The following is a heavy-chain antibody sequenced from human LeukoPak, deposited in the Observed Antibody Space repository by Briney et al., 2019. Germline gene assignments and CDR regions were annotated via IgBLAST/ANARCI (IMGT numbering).Heavy chain of an antibody. V-gene: IGHV4-39*01. D-gene: IGHD6-6*01. CDR2: IYYSGST. CDR3: ARYSSSNFAFDT. Sequence: PSETLSLTCSVSGGSISSSGYYWDWIRQSPGTGLEWIGSIYYSGSTYYNPSLKSRVTISVDTSKNQVSLKLSSVTAADMALYYCARYSSSNFAFDTWGQGTLVTVSS. CDR1: GGSISSSGYY. J-gene: IGHJ4*02.